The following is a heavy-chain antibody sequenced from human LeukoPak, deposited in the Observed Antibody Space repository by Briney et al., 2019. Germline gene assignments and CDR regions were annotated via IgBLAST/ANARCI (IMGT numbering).Heavy chain of an antibody. J-gene: IGHJ4*02. CDR1: GGTFSSYA. CDR3: ARGGLDDSSGYYPDDY. CDR2: IIPILGIA. V-gene: IGHV1-69*04. Sequence: GASVKVSCKASGGTFSSYAISWVRQAPGQGLEWMGRIIPILGIANYAQKFQGRVTITADKSTSTAYMELSSLRSEDTAVYYCARGGLDDSSGYYPDDYWGQGTLVTVSS. D-gene: IGHD3-22*01.